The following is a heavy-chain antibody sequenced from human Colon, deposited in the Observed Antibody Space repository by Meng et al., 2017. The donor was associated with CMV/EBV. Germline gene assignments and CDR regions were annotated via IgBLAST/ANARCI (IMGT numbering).Heavy chain of an antibody. Sequence: GGSLRLSCAASQFPFKNYAMHWVRQAPGEGLEWVAVISYDGVHISYLDSVKGRFTISRDNSENTVFLQMNNLGVDDSAVYYCAKDIQSVPPRSCDRWGQGTLVTVSS. D-gene: IGHD2-21*01. J-gene: IGHJ5*02. CDR1: QFPFKNYA. CDR2: ISYDGVHI. V-gene: IGHV3-30-3*01. CDR3: AKDIQSVPPRSCDR.